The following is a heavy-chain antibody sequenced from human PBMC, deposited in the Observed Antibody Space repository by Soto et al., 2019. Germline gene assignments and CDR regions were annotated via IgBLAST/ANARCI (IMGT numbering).Heavy chain of an antibody. D-gene: IGHD3-22*01. CDR1: GFTFSSYA. J-gene: IGHJ4*02. CDR3: AARFYDSSGYYYVHPWDY. Sequence: QVQLMESGGGVVQPGRSLRLSCAASGFTFSSYAMHWVRQAPGKGLEWVAVISYDGSNKYYADSVKGRFTISRDNSKNTLYLQMNSLRAEDTAVYYCAARFYDSSGYYYVHPWDYWGQGTLVTVSS. V-gene: IGHV3-30-3*01. CDR2: ISYDGSNK.